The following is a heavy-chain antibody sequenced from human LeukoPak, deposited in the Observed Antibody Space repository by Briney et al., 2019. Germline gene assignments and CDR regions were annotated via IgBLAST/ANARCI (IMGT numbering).Heavy chain of an antibody. Sequence: GGSLRLSCAASGFTFSSYAMSWVRQAPGKGLEWVSAISGSGGSTYYADSVKGRFTISRDNSKNTLYLQMNSLRAEDTAVYYCARVLRYYYDSSGLDYWGQGTLVTVSS. J-gene: IGHJ4*02. D-gene: IGHD3-22*01. CDR1: GFTFSSYA. CDR2: ISGSGGST. CDR3: ARVLRYYYDSSGLDY. V-gene: IGHV3-23*01.